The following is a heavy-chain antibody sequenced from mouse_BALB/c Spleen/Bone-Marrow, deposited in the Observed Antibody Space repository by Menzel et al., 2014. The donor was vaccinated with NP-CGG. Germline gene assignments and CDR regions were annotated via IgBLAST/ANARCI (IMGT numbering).Heavy chain of an antibody. CDR3: ATGYYFDY. CDR2: INPSTGYT. Sequence: QVQLQQSGAELAKPGASVKMSCKASGYTFTSYWMHWVKQGPGQGLEWIGYINPSTGYTEYNQKFKDKATLTADKSSSTAYMQLSSLTSEDSAVYYCATGYYFDYWGQGTTLTVSS. CDR1: GYTFTSYW. D-gene: IGHD4-1*01. J-gene: IGHJ2*01. V-gene: IGHV1-7*01.